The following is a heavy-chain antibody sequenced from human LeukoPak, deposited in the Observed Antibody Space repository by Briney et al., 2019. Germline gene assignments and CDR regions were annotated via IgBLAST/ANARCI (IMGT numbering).Heavy chain of an antibody. V-gene: IGHV4-39*07. CDR2: INHSGST. CDR1: GGSISSSSYY. CDR3: ASRVSDYGGNYFQH. J-gene: IGHJ1*01. Sequence: SETLSLTCTVSGGSISSSSYYWGWIRQPPGKGLEWIGEINHSGSTNYNPSLKSRVTISVDTSKNQFSLKLSSVTAADTAVYYCASRVSDYGGNYFQHWGQGTLVTVSS. D-gene: IGHD4-23*01.